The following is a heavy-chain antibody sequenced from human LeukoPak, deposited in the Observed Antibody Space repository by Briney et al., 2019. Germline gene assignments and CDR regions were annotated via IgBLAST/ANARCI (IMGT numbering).Heavy chain of an antibody. CDR1: GYSISSGHD. D-gene: IGHD6-19*01. J-gene: IGHJ4*02. V-gene: IGHV4-38-2*02. CDR2: IYYRRTL. Sequence: SETLSLTCTVSGYSISSGHDWGWLRQPPGQGLEWIGSIYYRRTLYHNPSLTSRVTISIDTYKNQLSLRLNSMTAADTAMYYCASQPGSGWFNYWGQGTLVTVSS. CDR3: ASQPGSGWFNY.